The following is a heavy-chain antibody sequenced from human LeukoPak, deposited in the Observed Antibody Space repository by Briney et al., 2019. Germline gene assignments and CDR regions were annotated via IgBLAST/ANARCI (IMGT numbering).Heavy chain of an antibody. D-gene: IGHD3-3*01. CDR3: ASLGYGDFWSRH. CDR1: GFTFSSYA. CDR2: ISGSSGST. J-gene: IGHJ4*02. Sequence: GGSLRLSCAASGFTFSSYAMSWVRQAPGKGLEWVSAISGSSGSTYYADSVKGRFTISRDNSKNTLYLQMNSLRAEDTAVYYCASLGYGDFWSRHWGQGTLVTVSS. V-gene: IGHV3-23*01.